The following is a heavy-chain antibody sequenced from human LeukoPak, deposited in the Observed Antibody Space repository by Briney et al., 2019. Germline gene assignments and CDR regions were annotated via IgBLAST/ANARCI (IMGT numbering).Heavy chain of an antibody. CDR1: GYSFTSYW. V-gene: IGHV5-51*01. J-gene: IGHJ3*02. Sequence: GESLQISCKGSGYSFTSYWIGWVRPLPGQGLEWMGIIYPGDSDTRYSPSFQGQVTISADKSISTAYLQWSSLKASDTAMYYCAWRSSPAAFDIWGQGTMVTVSS. CDR3: AWRSSPAAFDI. D-gene: IGHD6-6*01. CDR2: IYPGDSDT.